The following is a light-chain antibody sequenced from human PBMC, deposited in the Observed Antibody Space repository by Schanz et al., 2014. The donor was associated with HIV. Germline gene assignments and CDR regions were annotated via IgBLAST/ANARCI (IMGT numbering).Light chain of an antibody. CDR2: GAS. V-gene: IGKV3-20*01. Sequence: IVLTQSPGTLSLSPGDRATLSCRASQSVSRYLAWYQQKPGQAPRLLISGASSRATGIPDRFSGSGSGTDFTLTISRLEPEDFAVYYCQLYDTSPLFTFGPGTKVEIK. CDR3: QLYDTSPLFT. J-gene: IGKJ3*01. CDR1: QSVSRY.